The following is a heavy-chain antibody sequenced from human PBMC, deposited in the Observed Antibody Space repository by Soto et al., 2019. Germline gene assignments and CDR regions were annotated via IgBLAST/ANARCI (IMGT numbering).Heavy chain of an antibody. Sequence: GALVKVSCKAAGYSFRGYGAGWVRQALWQGLERLGWISAYNGATHYEHNHQRRLTMTTDTSTSPASMQLRSLRPDDTPVYYCARAHYIVYDYAPNLHYWGQRRLFTLS. D-gene: IGHD5-12*01. CDR2: ISAYNGAT. CDR3: ARAHYIVYDYAPNLHY. V-gene: IGHV1-18*04. CDR1: GYSFRGYG. J-gene: IGHJ4*02.